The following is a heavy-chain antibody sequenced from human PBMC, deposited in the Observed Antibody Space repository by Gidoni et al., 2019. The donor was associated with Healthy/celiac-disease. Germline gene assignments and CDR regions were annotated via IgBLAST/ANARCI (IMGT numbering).Heavy chain of an antibody. CDR2: SSGRGGST. D-gene: IGHD6-13*01. V-gene: IGHV3-23*01. CDR3: AKGIAAAGTTT. Sequence: EVQLLESGGGLVQPGGSLRLSCAASGFTFSSYAMSWGRQAPGKGLEWVSDSSGRGGSTYYADSVKGRFTISRDNAKNTLYLQMNSLRAEDTAVYYCAKGIAAAGTTTWGQGTLVTVSS. CDR1: GFTFSSYA. J-gene: IGHJ5*02.